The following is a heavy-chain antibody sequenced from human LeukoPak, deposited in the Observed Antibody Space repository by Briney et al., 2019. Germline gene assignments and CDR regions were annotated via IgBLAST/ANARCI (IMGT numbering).Heavy chain of an antibody. D-gene: IGHD3-10*01. CDR2: INPNGGST. V-gene: IGHV1-46*01. Sequence: ASVKVSCKASGYTFTSYSMHWVRQAPGQGLEWMGIINPNGGSTIYAQKFQGRVTMTRDTSTSTVYMDLTSLRSEDAAVYYCARGGMVRDRRHFQFDHWGQGTLVTVSS. J-gene: IGHJ4*02. CDR3: ARGGMVRDRRHFQFDH. CDR1: GYTFTSYS.